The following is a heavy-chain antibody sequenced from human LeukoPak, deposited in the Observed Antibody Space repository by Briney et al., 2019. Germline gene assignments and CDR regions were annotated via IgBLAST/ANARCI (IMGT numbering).Heavy chain of an antibody. D-gene: IGHD3-3*01. J-gene: IGHJ6*03. V-gene: IGHV4-39*01. Sequence: SETLSLTCTVSGGSISSSSYYWGWIRQPPGKGLEWLGSIYYNGSTYYNPSLKSRVTISVDTSKNQFSLKLSSVTAADTAVYYCARHASYDFWSGSYYYYYYMDVWGKGTTVTVSS. CDR3: ARHASYDFWSGSYYYYYYMDV. CDR1: GGSISSSSYY. CDR2: IYYNGST.